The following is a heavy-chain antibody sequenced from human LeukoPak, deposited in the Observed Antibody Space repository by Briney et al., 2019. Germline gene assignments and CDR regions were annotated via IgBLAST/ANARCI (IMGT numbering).Heavy chain of an antibody. D-gene: IGHD1-26*01. Sequence: GRSLRLSCAASGFTFSSYAMHWVRQAPGKGLXXVAVISNDGSXXXYADSXXGRFTISRDNSKNTLYLQMNSLRAEDTAVYYCARDVLGSGSRFDYWGQGTLVTVSS. CDR1: GFTFSSYA. CDR2: ISNDGSXX. CDR3: ARDVLGSGSRFDY. J-gene: IGHJ4*02. V-gene: IGHV3-30-3*01.